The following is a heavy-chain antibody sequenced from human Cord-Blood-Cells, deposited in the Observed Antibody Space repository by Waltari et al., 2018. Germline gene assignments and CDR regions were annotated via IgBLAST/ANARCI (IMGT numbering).Heavy chain of an antibody. CDR3: AREDY. CDR1: GFTFSSYA. Sequence: QVQLVESGGGVVQPGRSLRLSCAAPGFTFSSYAMHWVRQAPGKGLEWVAVISYDGSNKYYADSVKGRFTISRDNSKNTLYLQMNSLRAEDTAVYYCAREDYWGQGTLVTVSS. V-gene: IGHV3-30-3*01. J-gene: IGHJ4*02. CDR2: ISYDGSNK.